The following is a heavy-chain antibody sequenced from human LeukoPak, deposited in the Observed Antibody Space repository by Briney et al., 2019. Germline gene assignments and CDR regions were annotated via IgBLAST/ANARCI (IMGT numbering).Heavy chain of an antibody. CDR2: ISGSGGST. CDR1: GLTFSSYA. D-gene: IGHD6-6*01. J-gene: IGHJ4*02. Sequence: PGRSLRLSCAASGLTFSSYAMRWVRHAPGKGREWVSAISGSGGSTYYADSVKGRLTFSRHNYKNTLYLQMNRQRADDTAVYFCPNLAAPGQTVQDYWGQGTLVTVSS. CDR3: PNLAAPGQTVQDY. V-gene: IGHV3-23*01.